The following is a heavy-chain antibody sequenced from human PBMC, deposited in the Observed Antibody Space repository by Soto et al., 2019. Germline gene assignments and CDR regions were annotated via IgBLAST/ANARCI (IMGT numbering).Heavy chain of an antibody. CDR2: IIPNFVTA. CDR1: GGTFSSYA. J-gene: IGHJ6*02. D-gene: IGHD6-13*01. Sequence: QVQLVQSGAEVKKPGSSVKVSCKASGGTFSSYAISWVRQAPGKGLEWMGGIIPNFVTANYAKKFQGRVTSTADESTRTAYMELSSLRSEDTAVYYCARDRLGGGYSRYGMDVWGQGTTVTVSS. CDR3: ARDRLGGGYSRYGMDV. V-gene: IGHV1-69*01.